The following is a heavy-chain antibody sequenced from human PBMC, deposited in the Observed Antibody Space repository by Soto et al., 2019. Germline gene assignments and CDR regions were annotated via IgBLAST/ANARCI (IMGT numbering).Heavy chain of an antibody. D-gene: IGHD3-10*01. J-gene: IGHJ4*02. CDR2: ISGSGGST. V-gene: IGHV3-23*01. CDR1: GFTFSSYA. Sequence: GGSLRLSCAASGFTFSSYAMSWVRQAPGKGLEWVSAISGSGGSTYYADSVKGRFTISRDNSKNTLYLQMNSLRAEDTAVYYCAKGAEGYYYGSGSYYNDIYYFDYWGQGTLVTVSS. CDR3: AKGAEGYYYGSGSYYNDIYYFDY.